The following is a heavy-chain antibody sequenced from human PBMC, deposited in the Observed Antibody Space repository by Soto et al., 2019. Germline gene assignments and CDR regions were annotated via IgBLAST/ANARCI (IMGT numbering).Heavy chain of an antibody. CDR3: GKVPWSSGSGPLDY. CDR2: LSGSGAST. V-gene: IGHV3-23*01. Sequence: EVQLLESGGGLVQPGGSLRLSCAASGFTFSYYAMSWVRQAPGKGLEWVAALSGSGASTYYADSVKGRFTISRDNSKNTLYLQMDSLRAEDTAVYYCGKVPWSSGSGPLDYWGQGSRVTVSS. CDR1: GFTFSYYA. D-gene: IGHD3-10*01. J-gene: IGHJ4*02.